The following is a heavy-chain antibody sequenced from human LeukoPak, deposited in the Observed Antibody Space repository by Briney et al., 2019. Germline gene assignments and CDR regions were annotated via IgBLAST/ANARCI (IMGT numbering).Heavy chain of an antibody. CDR1: GYSFTSYW. V-gene: IGHV5-51*01. CDR2: IYPGDSDT. Sequence: GESLKISCKGSGYSFTSYWIGWVRQIPGKGLEWMGIIYPGDSDTRCSPSFQGQVTISADKSISTAYLQWSSLKASDTAMYYCATTTYSGSYYPHDAFDIWGQGTMVTVSS. J-gene: IGHJ3*02. CDR3: ATTTYSGSYYPHDAFDI. D-gene: IGHD1-26*01.